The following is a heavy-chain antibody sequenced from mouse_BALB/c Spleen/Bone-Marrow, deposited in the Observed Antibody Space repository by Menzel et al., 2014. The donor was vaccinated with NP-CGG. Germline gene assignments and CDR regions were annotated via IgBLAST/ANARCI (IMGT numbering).Heavy chain of an antibody. CDR3: TRGGWLAMDY. D-gene: IGHD2-3*01. CDR1: GYTFTSYY. CDR2: INPSNGGT. Sequence: VQLQQSGAELVEPGASVKLSCKASGYTFTSYYMHWVKQRPGQGLEWIGEINPSNGGTNFNEEFKSKATLTVDKSSSTAYMQLSSLTSEDSAVYYCTRGGWLAMDYWGQGTSVTVSS. J-gene: IGHJ4*01. V-gene: IGHV1S81*02.